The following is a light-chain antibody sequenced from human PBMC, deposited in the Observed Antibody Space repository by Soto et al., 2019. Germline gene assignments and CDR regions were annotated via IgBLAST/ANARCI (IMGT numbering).Light chain of an antibody. CDR2: GSS. V-gene: IGKV3-20*01. Sequence: ESVLTQSPGTLSLSPGERATLCCRASQSVSSTYLAWYQHKPCQAPRLLIYGSSSRATGIPDRFSGSGSGTDFTLIISRLEPEDFAVYYCQQYGNSFVGFGQGTKVDIK. J-gene: IGKJ1*01. CDR3: QQYGNSFVG. CDR1: QSVSSTY.